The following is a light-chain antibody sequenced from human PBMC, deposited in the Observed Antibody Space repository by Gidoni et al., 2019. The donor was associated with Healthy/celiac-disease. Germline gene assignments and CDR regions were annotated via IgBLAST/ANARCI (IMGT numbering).Light chain of an antibody. Sequence: MPHSPATLSVSLGERATLSCRASQRVSNYLAWYQQKPGQAPRLLIYGAATMPPGIPARFSGSGSGTEFTLTISSLLSEEFAVDYCQQYSNWSPTFGQGTKVEVK. J-gene: IGKJ1*01. V-gene: IGKV3-15*01. CDR3: QQYSNWSPT. CDR2: GAA. CDR1: QRVSNY.